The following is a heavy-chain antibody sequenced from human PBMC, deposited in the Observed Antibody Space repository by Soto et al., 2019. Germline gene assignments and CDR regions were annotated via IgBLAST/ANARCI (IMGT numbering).Heavy chain of an antibody. J-gene: IGHJ4*02. V-gene: IGHV1-24*01. Sequence: QVQLLQSGAEVKKPGASVKVSCKVSGHTLTELSMHWVRQAPGRGLEWMGGFDPEDGETIFAQKFQGRVTMTEDTYTDSTYMELTSLRSEDPAVYYCAAGGARWLHSPFDYWGQGTLVTISS. CDR2: FDPEDGET. CDR1: GHTLTELS. CDR3: AAGGARWLHSPFDY. D-gene: IGHD1-26*01.